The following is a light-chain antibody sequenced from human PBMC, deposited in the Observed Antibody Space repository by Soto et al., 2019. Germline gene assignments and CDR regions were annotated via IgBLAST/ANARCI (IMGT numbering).Light chain of an antibody. J-gene: IGKJ2*01. CDR2: TAS. Sequence: DIQMTQFPSTLSASIGDRVTITCRASQSISTWLAWYQQKAGKAPKLLIYTASSLETGVPPRFSGSGSGTEFTLTISSLPPDDFATYYCQHYNRYSPYTFGQGTRLEIK. CDR1: QSISTW. V-gene: IGKV1-5*03. CDR3: QHYNRYSPYT.